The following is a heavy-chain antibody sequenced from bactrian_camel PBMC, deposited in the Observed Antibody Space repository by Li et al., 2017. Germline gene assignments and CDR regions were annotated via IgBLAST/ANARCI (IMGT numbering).Heavy chain of an antibody. CDR3: ATARSNSGSWFTY. Sequence: HVQLVESGGGSVQAGGSLRLSCVVSGYTYLGCMGWSRQAPGKGREGLASIRNGGLTVYADSVTGRFTISRDNAKNTLYLQMNALKTKDTAVYYCATARSNSGSWFTYWDQGTQVTVS. D-gene: IGHD3*01. CDR2: IRNGGLT. CDR1: GYTYLGC. V-gene: IGHV3S55*01. J-gene: IGHJ4*01.